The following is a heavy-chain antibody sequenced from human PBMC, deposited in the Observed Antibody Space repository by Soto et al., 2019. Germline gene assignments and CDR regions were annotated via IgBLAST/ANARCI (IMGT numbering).Heavy chain of an antibody. V-gene: IGHV1-69*13. CDR2: IIPIFGTA. D-gene: IGHD1-26*01. Sequence: GASVKVSCKASGYTFTSYGISWVRQAPGQGLEWMGGIIPIFGTANYAQKFQGRVTITADESTSTAYMELSSLRSEDTAVYYCARVVDDRPDYWGQGTLVTVSS. CDR3: ARVVDDRPDY. J-gene: IGHJ4*02. CDR1: GYTFTSYG.